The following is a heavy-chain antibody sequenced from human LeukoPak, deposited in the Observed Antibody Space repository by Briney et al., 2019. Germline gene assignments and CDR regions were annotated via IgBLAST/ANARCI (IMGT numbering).Heavy chain of an antibody. V-gene: IGHV3-21*01. CDR1: GSTFSSYS. J-gene: IGHJ4*02. Sequence: GGSLRLSCAASGSTFSSYSMNWVRQAPGKGLEWVSSISSSSSYIYYADSVKGRFTISRDNAKNSLYLQMNSLRAEDTAVYYCASLPGGGYGGYFPNAPVDYWGQGTLVTVSS. CDR3: ASLPGGGYGGYFPNAPVDY. CDR2: ISSSSSYI. D-gene: IGHD5-12*01.